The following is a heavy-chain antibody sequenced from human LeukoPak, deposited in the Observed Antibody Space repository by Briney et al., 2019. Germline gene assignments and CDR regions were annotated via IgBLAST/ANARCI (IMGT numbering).Heavy chain of an antibody. Sequence: SETLSLTCTVSGGSMSSYYWSWIRQPPGKGLEWIGYIYYSGSTNYNPSLKSRVTISVDTSKNQFSLKLSSVTAADTAVYYCARDSLKNAYNYDYFDYWGQGTLVTVSS. CDR2: IYYSGST. CDR3: ARDSLKNAYNYDYFDY. V-gene: IGHV4-59*12. D-gene: IGHD5-24*01. CDR1: GGSMSSYY. J-gene: IGHJ4*02.